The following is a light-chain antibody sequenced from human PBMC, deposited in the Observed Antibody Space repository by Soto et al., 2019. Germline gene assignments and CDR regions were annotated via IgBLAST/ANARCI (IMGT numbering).Light chain of an antibody. CDR3: QQYGSSPYT. CDR2: GAS. CDR1: QSVSSYY. Sequence: EIVLTQSPGTLSLSPGERGTLSCRASQSVSSYYLAWYQQKPGQTPRLLIYGASRRATGIPDRFSGSGSGRDFTLTITRLEPEDFAVYYCQQYGSSPYTFGQGTKLEIK. V-gene: IGKV3-20*01. J-gene: IGKJ2*01.